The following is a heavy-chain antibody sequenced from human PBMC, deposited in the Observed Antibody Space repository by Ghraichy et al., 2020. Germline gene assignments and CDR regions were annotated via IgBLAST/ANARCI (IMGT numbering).Heavy chain of an antibody. D-gene: IGHD3-22*01. CDR3: ARGLTGYYYVDHAFDI. CDR1: GGSFSGYY. J-gene: IGHJ3*02. V-gene: IGHV4-34*01. Sequence: SETLSLTCAVYGGSFSGYYWSWIRQPPGKGLEWIGEINHSGSTNYNPSLKSRVTISVDTSKNQFSLKLSSVTAADTAVYYCARGLTGYYYVDHAFDIWGQGTMVTVSS. CDR2: INHSGST.